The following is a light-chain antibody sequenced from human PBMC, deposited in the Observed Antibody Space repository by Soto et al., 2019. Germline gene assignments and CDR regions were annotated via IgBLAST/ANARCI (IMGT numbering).Light chain of an antibody. J-gene: IGKJ1*01. Sequence: EIVITQSPAPLSLSPAERATLSCRASQSVSSYLAWYQQKPGQAPRLLLFDGYYRGAGVLARWIGSGCWTDFSPTTISLVPEDVAVYYYWQRNNWPPTFGQGTKVDI. CDR3: WQRNNWPPT. CDR1: QSVSSY. CDR2: DGY. V-gene: IGKV3-11*01.